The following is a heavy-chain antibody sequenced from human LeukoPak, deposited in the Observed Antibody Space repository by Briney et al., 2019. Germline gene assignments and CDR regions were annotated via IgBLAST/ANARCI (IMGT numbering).Heavy chain of an antibody. CDR2: ISAGNGKT. CDR3: ARDVIDGRGYSFGYDY. CDR1: GYTFTNYA. V-gene: IGHV1-3*01. D-gene: IGHD5-18*01. J-gene: IGHJ4*02. Sequence: VKVSCKASGYTFTNYAVHWVRLAPGQGLEWMGWISAGNGKTKYSQKLQGRVTITRDTSASTAYMELSSLRSEDTAVYYCARDVIDGRGYSFGYDYWGQGTLVTVSS.